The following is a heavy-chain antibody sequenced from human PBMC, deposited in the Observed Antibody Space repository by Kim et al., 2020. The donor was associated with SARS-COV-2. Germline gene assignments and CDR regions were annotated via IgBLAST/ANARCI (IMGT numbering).Heavy chain of an antibody. D-gene: IGHD3-22*01. Sequence: GGSLRLSCAASGFTFSSYTMSWVRQAPGKGLEWVSIISGSGGSTYYADSVKGRFTISRDDSKNTLYLQMNSLRAEDRAVYYCARDQYDSGGIDYWGQGTLVTVSS. CDR2: ISGSGGST. CDR3: ARDQYDSGGIDY. CDR1: GFTFSSYT. V-gene: IGHV3-23*01. J-gene: IGHJ4*02.